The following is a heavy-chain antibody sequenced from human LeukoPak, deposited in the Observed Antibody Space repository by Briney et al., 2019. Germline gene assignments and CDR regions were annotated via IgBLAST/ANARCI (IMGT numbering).Heavy chain of an antibody. J-gene: IGHJ5*02. Sequence: WQTLSLTCIVSGGSIRSSSYYWGWIRQPPGKGLEWIGRIYYSGSTYYNPSLKSRVTKSVDTSKNQFCSKLSSVTGPERAVCYCARHGPIVVVENWFDPGGQGTLVTVPS. CDR1: GGSIRSSSYY. D-gene: IGHD3-22*01. CDR3: ARHGPIVVVENWFDP. V-gene: IGHV4-39*01. CDR2: IYYSGST.